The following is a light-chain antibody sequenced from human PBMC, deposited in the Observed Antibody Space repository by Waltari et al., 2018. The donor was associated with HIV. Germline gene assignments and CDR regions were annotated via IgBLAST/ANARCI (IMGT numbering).Light chain of an antibody. CDR3: AAWDDSLNGVV. J-gene: IGLJ2*01. CDR1: SPNIGNNA. V-gene: IGLV1-36*01. Sequence: QSVLTQPPSVSEAPRQRVTISCSGSSPNIGNNAVNWYQQLPGKPPKLLIYYDDLLASGVSDRFSGSKSGTSASLVISGLQSEDESDYYCAAWDDSLNGVVFGGGTKLTVL. CDR2: YDD.